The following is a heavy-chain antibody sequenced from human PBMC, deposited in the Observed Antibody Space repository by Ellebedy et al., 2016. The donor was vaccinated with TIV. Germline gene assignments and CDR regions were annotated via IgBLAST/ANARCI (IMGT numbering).Heavy chain of an antibody. D-gene: IGHD6-6*01. V-gene: IGHV4-4*02. CDR1: GASITVDHW. J-gene: IGHJ4*02. Sequence: GSLRLSXSVSGASITVDHWLSWVRPPPGKGLEWIGEIYLTGSTNYNPSLKSRVTMSIDKSKTQFSLKLTSVTAADTAVYYCARAIIAPRPYYFDSWGQGALVTVSS. CDR2: IYLTGST. CDR3: ARAIIAPRPYYFDS.